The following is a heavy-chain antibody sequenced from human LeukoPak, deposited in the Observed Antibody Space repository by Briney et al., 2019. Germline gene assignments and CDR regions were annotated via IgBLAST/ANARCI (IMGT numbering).Heavy chain of an antibody. CDR3: ARVSGRDFSATSCRELVKFGY. D-gene: IGHD2-2*01. Sequence: SETLSLTCIVSGDSMSGYYWSWIRQPPGRGLEWIGYINYSGNTNYNPSLKGRLIISIEMSKNHFSLKLSSVTAADTAVYYCARVSGRDFSATSCRELVKFGYWGQGTLVTV. CDR2: INYSGNT. J-gene: IGHJ4*02. CDR1: GDSMSGYY. V-gene: IGHV4-59*12.